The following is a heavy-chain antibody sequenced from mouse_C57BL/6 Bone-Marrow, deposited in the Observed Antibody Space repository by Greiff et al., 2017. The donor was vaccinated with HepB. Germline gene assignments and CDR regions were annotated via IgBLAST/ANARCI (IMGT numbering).Heavy chain of an antibody. D-gene: IGHD2-3*01. CDR1: GYAFSSSW. CDR3: AGGWLLPFYFDY. J-gene: IGHJ2*01. CDR2: IYPGDGDT. Sequence: VKLQESGPELVKPGASVKISCKASGYAFSSSWMNWVKQRPGKGLEWIGRIYPGDGDTNYNGKFKGKATLTADKSSSTAYVQRSSLTSEDSAVYFCAGGWLLPFYFDYWGQGTTLTVSS. V-gene: IGHV1-82*01.